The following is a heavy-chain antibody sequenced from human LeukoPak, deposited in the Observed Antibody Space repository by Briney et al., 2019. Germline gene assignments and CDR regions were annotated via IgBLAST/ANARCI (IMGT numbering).Heavy chain of an antibody. J-gene: IGHJ6*03. V-gene: IGHV1-2*02. D-gene: IGHD3-10*01. Sequence: WASVKVSCKASGYTFTGSYMHWVRQAPGQGLEWMGWINPNSGGTKYAQKFQGGVTMTRDTSISTAYMELSRLTSADTAVHYCARGGEYFFYMDVWGKGTTVTVSS. CDR2: INPNSGGT. CDR3: ARGGEYFFYMDV. CDR1: GYTFTGSY.